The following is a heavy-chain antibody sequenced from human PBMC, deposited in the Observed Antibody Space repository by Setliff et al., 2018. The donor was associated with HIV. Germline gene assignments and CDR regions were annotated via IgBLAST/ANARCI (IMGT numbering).Heavy chain of an antibody. V-gene: IGHV4-4*07. J-gene: IGHJ6*03. CDR1: GGSINSYY. D-gene: IGHD3-3*01. Sequence: SETLSLTCTVSGGSINSYYWSWIRQPAGTGLEWIGRIYTSGSANYNPSLKSRVTMSVDTSKKQFTLKLSSVTAADTAVYYCARARFWSGYYTGDNYYYMDVWGKGTTVTVSS. CDR2: IYTSGSA. CDR3: ARARFWSGYYTGDNYYYMDV.